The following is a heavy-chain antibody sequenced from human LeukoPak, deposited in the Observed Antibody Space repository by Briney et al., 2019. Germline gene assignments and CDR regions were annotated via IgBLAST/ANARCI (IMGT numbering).Heavy chain of an antibody. CDR3: AREEYGGHYFDY. CDR2: ISYDGTNK. D-gene: IGHD4-23*01. V-gene: IGHV3-30-3*01. J-gene: IGHJ4*02. CDR1: GFVFPNYA. Sequence: PGGSLRLSCAASGFVFPNYAMHWVRRAPGKGLEWVAVISYDGTNKYYADSEQGRFTISRDNSKNTLYLQIKSLRTEDTAVYYCAREEYGGHYFDYWGQGTLVTVSS.